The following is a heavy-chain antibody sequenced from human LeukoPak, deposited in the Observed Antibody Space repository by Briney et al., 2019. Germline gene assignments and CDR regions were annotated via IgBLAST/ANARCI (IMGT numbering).Heavy chain of an antibody. CDR3: ARGFASKSTYFDY. CDR2: ISYSGMT. J-gene: IGHJ4*02. V-gene: IGHV4-59*01. Sequence: SETLSLSCTVSGGSISSSYWNWIRQPPGKGLEWIGYISYSGMTNYNPSLKSRVSISLDTSKNQFSLKLRSVTAADTTVYYCARGFASKSTYFDYWGQATLVTVSS. CDR1: GGSISSSY.